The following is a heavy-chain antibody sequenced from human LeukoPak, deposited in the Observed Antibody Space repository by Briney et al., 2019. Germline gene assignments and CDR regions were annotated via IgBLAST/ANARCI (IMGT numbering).Heavy chain of an antibody. V-gene: IGHV3-30*07. CDR1: GFSFSNFA. Sequence: GVSLRLSCAPSGFSFSNFAMHWVRQAPGKGLEWVAVIRFDGSRQHYAESLEGRFTISRDNSKNTVSLQMSSLSTEDTALYYCVREQPGDGWSGFDYWGQGTLVTVSS. D-gene: IGHD6-19*01. J-gene: IGHJ4*02. CDR3: VREQPGDGWSGFDY. CDR2: IRFDGSRQ.